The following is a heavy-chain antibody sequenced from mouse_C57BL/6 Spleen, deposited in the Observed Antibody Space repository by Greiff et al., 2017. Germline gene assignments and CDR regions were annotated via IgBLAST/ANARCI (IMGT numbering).Heavy chain of an antibody. CDR2: IYPGDGDT. Sequence: VQLQQSGPELVKPGASVKISCKASGYAFSSSWMNWVKQRPGKGLEWIGRIYPGDGDTNYNGKFKGKATLTADKSSSTAYMRLSSLTSEDSAVYFCARGKLDYWGQGTTLTVSS. CDR1: GYAFSSSW. CDR3: ARGKLDY. J-gene: IGHJ2*01. V-gene: IGHV1-82*01.